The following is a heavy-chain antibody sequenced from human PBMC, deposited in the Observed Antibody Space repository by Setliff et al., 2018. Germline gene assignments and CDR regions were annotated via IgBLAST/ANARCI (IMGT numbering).Heavy chain of an antibody. CDR1: GFIFDDYA. D-gene: IGHD3-10*01. V-gene: IGHV3-7*01. CDR3: ARGVPFDY. J-gene: IGHJ4*02. Sequence: GGSLRLSCAASGFIFDDYAMHWVRQAPGKGPEWVANIKEDGSEKYYVDSVKGRFTISRDNAKNSLYLQMNSLRAEDTAVYYCARGVPFDYWGQGTLVTVSS. CDR2: IKEDGSEK.